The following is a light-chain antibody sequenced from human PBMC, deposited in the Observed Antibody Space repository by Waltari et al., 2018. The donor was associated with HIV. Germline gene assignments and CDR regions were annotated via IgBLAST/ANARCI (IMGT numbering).Light chain of an antibody. Sequence: IQMTQSPSSLSASVGDRVPITCRASQTINRNLNWYQQKVGKAPTLLIFAASILQSGVPSRFSGSGSGTDFTLTISSLQPEDFATYYCQQSFSSPYTFGQGTKLEIK. CDR3: QQSFSSPYT. CDR2: AAS. CDR1: QTINRN. V-gene: IGKV1-39*01. J-gene: IGKJ2*01.